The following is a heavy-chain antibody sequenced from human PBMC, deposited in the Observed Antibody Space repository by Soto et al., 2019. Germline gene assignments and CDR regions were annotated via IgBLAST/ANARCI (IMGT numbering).Heavy chain of an antibody. Sequence: ASVKVSCKASGYTFTGYYMHGVRQAPGQGLEWMGWISAYNGNTIYAQNLQGRLTMTRDTSTSTAYMELRSLRSDDTAVYYCARLGVTTSVYYYTMDVWGQGTTVTVSS. J-gene: IGHJ6*02. CDR3: ARLGVTTSVYYYTMDV. D-gene: IGHD4-4*01. CDR1: GYTFTGYY. V-gene: IGHV1-18*04. CDR2: ISAYNGNT.